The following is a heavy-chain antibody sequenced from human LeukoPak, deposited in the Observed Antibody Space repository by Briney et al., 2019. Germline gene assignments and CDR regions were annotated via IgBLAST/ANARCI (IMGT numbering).Heavy chain of an antibody. CDR3: ATVYYDSSGYSIRYFDY. J-gene: IGHJ4*02. V-gene: IGHV1-24*01. D-gene: IGHD3-22*01. CDR2: FDPEGGET. CDR1: GYTLTELS. Sequence: ASVKVSCKVSGYTLTELSMHWVRQAPGKGLEWMGGFDPEGGETIYAQKFQGRVTMTEDTSTDTAYMELSSLRSEDTAVYYCATVYYDSSGYSIRYFDYWGQGTLVTVSS.